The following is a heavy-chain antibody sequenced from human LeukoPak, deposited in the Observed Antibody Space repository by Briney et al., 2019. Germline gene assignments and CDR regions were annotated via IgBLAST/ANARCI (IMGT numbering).Heavy chain of an antibody. V-gene: IGHV3-30*04. D-gene: IGHD3-22*01. CDR3: ARSTGSGYYFAFDI. J-gene: IGHJ3*02. CDR1: GFTFSSYA. CDR2: ISYDGSNK. Sequence: GGSLRLSCAASGFTFSSYAMHWVRQAPGKGLEWVAVISYDGSNKYYADSVKGRFTISRDNSKNTLYLQMNSLRAEDTAVYYCARSTGSGYYFAFDIWGQGTMVTVSS.